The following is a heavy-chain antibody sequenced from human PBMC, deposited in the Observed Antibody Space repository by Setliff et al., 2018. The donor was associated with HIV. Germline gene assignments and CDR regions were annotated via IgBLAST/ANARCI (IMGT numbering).Heavy chain of an antibody. J-gene: IGHJ6*03. CDR1: GASLSRSTYY. CDR3: GRTMTYYYLCMDV. V-gene: IGHV4-39*01. CDR2: MYSSGTT. Sequence: SSETLSLTCTVSGASLSRSTYYWGWIRQPPGKGLEWIGTMYSSGTTYYNPSLKSRVTISVDTAKNQFSLRLTSVTAADTAVYYCGRTMTYYYLCMDVWGNGTTVTVSS.